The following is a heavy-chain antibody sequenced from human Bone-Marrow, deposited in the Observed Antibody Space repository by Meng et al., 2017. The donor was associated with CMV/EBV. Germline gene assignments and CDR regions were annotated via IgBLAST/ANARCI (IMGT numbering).Heavy chain of an antibody. CDR1: GYTFTSYD. CDR3: ARGGGAGPHYLFDP. V-gene: IGHV1-8*03. Sequence: ASVKVSCKASGYTFTSYDINWVRQATGQGLEWMGWMSPNSGNTGYAQKFQGRVTITRNTSISTAYMELSSLRSEDTAVYYCARGGGAGPHYLFDPWGQRTLVTVSS. CDR2: MSPNSGNT. D-gene: IGHD3-10*01. J-gene: IGHJ5*02.